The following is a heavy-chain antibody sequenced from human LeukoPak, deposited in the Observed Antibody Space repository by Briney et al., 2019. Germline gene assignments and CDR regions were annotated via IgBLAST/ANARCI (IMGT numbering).Heavy chain of an antibody. J-gene: IGHJ5*02. V-gene: IGHV3-30-3*01. CDR3: AKGFNWFDP. Sequence: PGGSLRLSCAASGFTFSSYAMHWVRQAPGKGLEWVAVISYDGSNKYYADSVKGRFTISRDNSKNTLYLQMNSLRAEDTAVYYCAKGFNWFDPWGKGTLVTVSS. CDR1: GFTFSSYA. CDR2: ISYDGSNK.